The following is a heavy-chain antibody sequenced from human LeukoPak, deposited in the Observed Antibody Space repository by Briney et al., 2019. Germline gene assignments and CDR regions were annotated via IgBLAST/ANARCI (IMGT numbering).Heavy chain of an antibody. D-gene: IGHD5-24*01. Sequence: SETLSLTCTVSGYSISSGYYWGWIRQPPGKGLEWIGSIYHSGSTYYNPSLKSRVTISVDTSKNQFSLKLSSVTAADTAVYYCARATISGRWLQLEFDYWGQGTLVTVSS. J-gene: IGHJ4*02. CDR1: GYSISSGYY. V-gene: IGHV4-38-2*02. CDR3: ARATISGRWLQLEFDY. CDR2: IYHSGST.